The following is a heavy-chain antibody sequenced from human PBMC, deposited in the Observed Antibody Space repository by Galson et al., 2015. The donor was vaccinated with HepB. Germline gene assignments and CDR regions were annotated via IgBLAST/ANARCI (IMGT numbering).Heavy chain of an antibody. CDR2: INPNSGGT. CDR1: GYTFTGYY. V-gene: IGHV1-2*06. J-gene: IGHJ5*02. D-gene: IGHD4-17*01. CDR3: AREGRLRRNWFDP. Sequence: SVKVSCKASGYTFTGYYMHWVRQAPGQGLEWMGRINPNSGGTNYAQKFQGRVTMTRDTSISTAYMELSRLRSDDTAVYYCAREGRLRRNWFDPWGQGTLVTVSS.